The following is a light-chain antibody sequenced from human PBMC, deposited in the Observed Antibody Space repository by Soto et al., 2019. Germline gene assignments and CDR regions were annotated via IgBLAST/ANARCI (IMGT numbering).Light chain of an antibody. V-gene: IGLV2-23*02. CDR1: SSDVGSYNL. CDR3: CSYTRSSTKV. Sequence: QSALTQPASVSGSPGQSITISCTGTSSDVGSYNLVSWYQQHPGEAPKLMIYDVSKRPSGVSNRFSGSKSGNTASLTISGLQADDDADYYCCSYTRSSTKVFGTGTKLTVL. CDR2: DVS. J-gene: IGLJ1*01.